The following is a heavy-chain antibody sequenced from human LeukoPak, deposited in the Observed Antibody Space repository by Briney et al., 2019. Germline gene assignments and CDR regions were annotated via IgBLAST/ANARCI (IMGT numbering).Heavy chain of an antibody. CDR2: IYYSGST. D-gene: IGHD6-19*01. J-gene: IGHJ6*02. Sequence: SETLSLTCTVSGGSISSSSYYWGWIRQPPGKGLEWIGSIYYSGSTYYNPSLKSRVTISVDTSKNQFSLKLSSVTAADTAVYYCARGRQWLVRGLGYYYYGMDVWGQGTTVTVSS. V-gene: IGHV4-39*01. CDR1: GGSISSSSYY. CDR3: ARGRQWLVRGLGYYYYGMDV.